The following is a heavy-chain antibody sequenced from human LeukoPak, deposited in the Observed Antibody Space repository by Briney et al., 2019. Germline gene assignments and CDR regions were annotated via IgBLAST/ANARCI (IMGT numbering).Heavy chain of an antibody. Sequence: SVKVSCKASGGTFSSYAISWVRQAPGQGLEWMGRIIPILGIANYAQKFQGRVTITADKSTSTAYMELSSLRSEDTAVYYCATLRFLEWLPSGYFDYWGQGTLVTVSS. V-gene: IGHV1-69*04. J-gene: IGHJ4*02. CDR3: ATLRFLEWLPSGYFDY. CDR2: IIPILGIA. D-gene: IGHD3-3*01. CDR1: GGTFSSYA.